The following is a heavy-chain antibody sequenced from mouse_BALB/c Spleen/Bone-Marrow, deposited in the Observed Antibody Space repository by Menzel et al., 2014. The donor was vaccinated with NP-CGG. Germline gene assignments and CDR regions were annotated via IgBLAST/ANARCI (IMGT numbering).Heavy chain of an antibody. CDR1: GFNIKDTY. Sequence: EVKLMEPGAELVKPGASVKLSCTASGFNIKDTYMHWVKQRPEQGLEWIGRIDPANGNTKYDPKFQGKATITADTSSNTAYLQLSSLTSEDTAVYYCARWEYYAMGYWGQGTSVTVSS. D-gene: IGHD4-1*01. CDR3: ARWEYYAMGY. V-gene: IGHV14-3*02. J-gene: IGHJ4*01. CDR2: IDPANGNT.